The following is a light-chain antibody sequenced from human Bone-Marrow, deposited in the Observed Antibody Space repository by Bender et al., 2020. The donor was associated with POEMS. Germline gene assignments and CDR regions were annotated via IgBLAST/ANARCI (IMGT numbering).Light chain of an antibody. CDR2: DVS. CDR1: SSDVGNYNY. Sequence: QSALTKPASVSGSPGQSITISCTGTSSDVGNYNYVSWYQQHPGKAPKLIIHDVSNRPSGVSHRFSASKTGNTAFLTISGLQPEDEADYYCSSSTNSNTYVFGTGTRVTVL. V-gene: IGLV2-14*03. CDR3: SSSTNSNTYV. J-gene: IGLJ1*01.